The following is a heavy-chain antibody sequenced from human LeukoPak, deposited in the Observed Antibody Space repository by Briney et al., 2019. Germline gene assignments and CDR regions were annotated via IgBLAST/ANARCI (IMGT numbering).Heavy chain of an antibody. CDR3: AKERFIFVVARTDY. CDR2: LSGSGGST. V-gene: IGHV3-23*01. D-gene: IGHD2-15*01. Sequence: PWGSLTLSCAASGFTFSSYAMGWVRQAPGKGLEWVSALSGSGGSTYYADSVKGRFTISRDNSKNTLYLQMNSLRAEDTAVYYCAKERFIFVVARTDYWGQGTLVPVSS. J-gene: IGHJ4*01. CDR1: GFTFSSYA.